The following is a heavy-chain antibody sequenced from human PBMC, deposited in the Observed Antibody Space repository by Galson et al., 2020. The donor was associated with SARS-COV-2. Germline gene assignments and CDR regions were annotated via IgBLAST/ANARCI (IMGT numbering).Heavy chain of an antibody. CDR3: ARVWGYDLSEPFDY. CDR1: GGTFSSYA. V-gene: IGHV1-69*06. CDR2: IIPIFGTA. D-gene: IGHD5-12*01. Sequence: SVKVSCKASGGTFSSYAISWVRQAPGQGLEWMGGIIPIFGTANYAQKFQGRVTITADKSTSTAYMELSSLRSEDTAVYYCARVWGYDLSEPFDYWGQGTLVTVSS. J-gene: IGHJ4*02.